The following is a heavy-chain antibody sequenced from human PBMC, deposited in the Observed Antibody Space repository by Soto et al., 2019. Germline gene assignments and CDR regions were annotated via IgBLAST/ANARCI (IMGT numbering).Heavy chain of an antibody. D-gene: IGHD2-8*01. V-gene: IGHV4-39*01. CDR2: VYSTGST. Sequence: SETLSLNCCVGGDSITTNGYCWGWIRQPPGKGLQWIGNVYSTGSTFSHPSLTSRVFISVDTSKNKFSLRLTSVTAADTAVYYCARSHYTYGLLIDYWGPGIMVTVPQ. J-gene: IGHJ4*02. CDR3: ARSHYTYGLLIDY. CDR1: GDSITTNGYC.